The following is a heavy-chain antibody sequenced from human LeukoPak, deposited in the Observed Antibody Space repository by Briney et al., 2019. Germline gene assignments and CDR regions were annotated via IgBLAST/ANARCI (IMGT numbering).Heavy chain of an antibody. CDR2: IYSGGST. Sequence: PSETLSLTCTVSGGSISTSSYYWGWIRQPPGKGLEWIANIYSGGSTHYNPSLRSRVTISVDTSKNELSLKLSSVTAADTALYYCASDNYYLSGSYYNFDFWGQGILVTVSS. CDR1: GGSISTSSYY. V-gene: IGHV4-39*07. CDR3: ASDNYYLSGSYYNFDF. D-gene: IGHD3-10*01. J-gene: IGHJ4*02.